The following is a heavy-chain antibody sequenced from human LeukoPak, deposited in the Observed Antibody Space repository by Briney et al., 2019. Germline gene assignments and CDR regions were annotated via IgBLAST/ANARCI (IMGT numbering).Heavy chain of an antibody. CDR1: GFTFSSYS. V-gene: IGHV3-21*01. CDR3: ARDDNLEPTYYYGSGSRRRRVARFDY. D-gene: IGHD3-10*01. Sequence: GGSLRLSCAASGFTFSSYSMNWVRQAPGKGLEWVSSISSSSSYIYYADSVKGRFTISRDNSKNTLYLQMNSLRAEDTAVYYCARDDNLEPTYYYGSGSRRRRVARFDYWGQGTLVTVSS. CDR2: ISSSSSYI. J-gene: IGHJ4*02.